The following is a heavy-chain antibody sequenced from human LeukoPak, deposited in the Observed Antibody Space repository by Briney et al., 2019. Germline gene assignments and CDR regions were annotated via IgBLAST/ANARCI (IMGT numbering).Heavy chain of an antibody. Sequence: ASVKVSCKASGGTFSSYAISWVRQAPGQGLEWMGGIIPIFGTANYAQKFQGRVTITADESTSTAYMELSSLRSEDTAVYYWARDDIEWELRGIDYWGQGTLVTVSS. CDR1: GGTFSSYA. D-gene: IGHD1-26*01. CDR2: IIPIFGTA. J-gene: IGHJ4*02. CDR3: ARDDIEWELRGIDY. V-gene: IGHV1-69*13.